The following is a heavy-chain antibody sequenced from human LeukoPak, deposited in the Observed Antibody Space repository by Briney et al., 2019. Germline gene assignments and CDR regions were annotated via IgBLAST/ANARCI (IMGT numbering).Heavy chain of an antibody. CDR3: ARDWRIAGDYYGMDV. CDR1: GGSISSSSYY. V-gene: IGHV4-39*07. J-gene: IGHJ6*02. CDR2: IYYSGST. Sequence: SETLSLTCTVSGGSISSSSYYWGWIRQPPGKGLEWIGSIYYSGSTYYNPSLKSRVTISVDTSKNQFSLKLSSVTAADTAVYYCARDWRIAGDYYGMDVWGQGTTVTVSS. D-gene: IGHD1-14*01.